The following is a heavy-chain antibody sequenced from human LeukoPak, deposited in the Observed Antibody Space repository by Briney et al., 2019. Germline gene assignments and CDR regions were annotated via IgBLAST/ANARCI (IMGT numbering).Heavy chain of an antibody. V-gene: IGHV1-69*05. Sequence: ASVKVSCKASGGTFSSYAISWVRQAPGQGVEGMGRIIPIFGTATSPQKFQGRVTLTTDESTSTAYMELSSLRSEDTAVYYCARDGGIAAAGIRFDPWGQGTLVTVSS. J-gene: IGHJ5*02. CDR1: GGTFSSYA. CDR2: IIPIFGTA. CDR3: ARDGGIAAAGIRFDP. D-gene: IGHD6-13*01.